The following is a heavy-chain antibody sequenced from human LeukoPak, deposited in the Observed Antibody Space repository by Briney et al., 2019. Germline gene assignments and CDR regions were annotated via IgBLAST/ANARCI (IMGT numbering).Heavy chain of an antibody. CDR3: ATGTHRD. D-gene: IGHD3-10*01. Sequence: ASVKVSCKASGYTFTGYYMHWVRQAPGKGLEWMGGFDPEDGETIYAQKFQGRVTMTEDTSTDTAYMELSSLRSEDTAVYYCATGTHRDWGQGTLVTVSS. V-gene: IGHV1-24*01. CDR2: FDPEDGET. J-gene: IGHJ4*02. CDR1: GYTFTGYY.